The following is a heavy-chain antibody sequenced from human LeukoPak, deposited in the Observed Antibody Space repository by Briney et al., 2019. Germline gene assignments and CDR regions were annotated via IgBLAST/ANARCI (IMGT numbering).Heavy chain of an antibody. CDR1: GGSISSYY. D-gene: IGHD6-19*01. CDR3: ARDGRAGSLFAY. Sequence: SETLYLTCSVSGGSISSYYWSWIRQPAGKGLEWIGRIYTSGSTNYNPSLKSRVTISVDTSKNQFSLKLSSVTAADTAIYYCARDGRAGSLFAYWGQGTLVTVSS. J-gene: IGHJ4*02. V-gene: IGHV4-4*07. CDR2: IYTSGST.